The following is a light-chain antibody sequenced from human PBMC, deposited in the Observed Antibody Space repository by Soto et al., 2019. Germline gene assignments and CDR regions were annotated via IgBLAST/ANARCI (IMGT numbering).Light chain of an antibody. CDR1: QSVSSSY. CDR2: GAS. Sequence: EIVLTQSPGTLSLSPGERATLSCRASQSVSSSYLAWYQQKPGQAHRLLIYGASSRATGIPDRFSGSGSGTEFTLTSSRLEPEDFAVYYCQQYGSSPFTVGPGTKVDIK. V-gene: IGKV3-20*01. CDR3: QQYGSSPFT. J-gene: IGKJ3*01.